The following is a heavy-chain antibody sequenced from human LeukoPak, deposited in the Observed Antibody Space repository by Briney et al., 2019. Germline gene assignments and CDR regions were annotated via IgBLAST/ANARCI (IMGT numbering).Heavy chain of an antibody. D-gene: IGHD3-9*01. J-gene: IGHJ4*02. CDR3: TTDQYDILTGYYMGYFDY. Sequence: PGGSLRLSCAASGFIFSKAWMSWVRQAPGKGLERVGRIKSKTDGGTTDYAAPVKGRFTISRDDSKNTLYLQMNSLKTEDTAVYYCTTDQYDILTGYYMGYFDYWGQGTLVTVSS. V-gene: IGHV3-15*01. CDR1: GFIFSKAW. CDR2: IKSKTDGGTT.